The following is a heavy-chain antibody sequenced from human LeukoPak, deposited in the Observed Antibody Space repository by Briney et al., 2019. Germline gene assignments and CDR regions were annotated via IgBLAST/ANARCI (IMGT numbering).Heavy chain of an antibody. CDR2: ISWNRGSI. CDR1: RFTFSDSA. V-gene: IGHV3-9*01. Sequence: PGGSLRLSCAASRFTFSDSAMHWVRQAPGKGLEWVSGISWNRGSIGYADSVKGRFTISRDNAKNSLYLQMNSLRAEDTALYYCAKDLVGGFDYWGQGTLVTFSS. D-gene: IGHD1-26*01. J-gene: IGHJ4*02. CDR3: AKDLVGGFDY.